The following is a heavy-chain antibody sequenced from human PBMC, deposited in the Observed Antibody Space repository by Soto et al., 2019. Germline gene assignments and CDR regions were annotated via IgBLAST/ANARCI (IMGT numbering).Heavy chain of an antibody. J-gene: IGHJ6*02. CDR3: ARDMGGYDDYYGMDV. D-gene: IGHD2-15*01. CDR2: IIPMFGTA. V-gene: IGHV1-69*06. CDR1: VGTFSSDA. Sequence: GAAVKVSYKASVGTFSSDAIRGVQQAPGQGREWMGGIIPMFGTANYAQKFQGRVTITADKSTSTAYMELSSLRSEDTAVYYCARDMGGYDDYYGMDVWGQGTTVTVSS.